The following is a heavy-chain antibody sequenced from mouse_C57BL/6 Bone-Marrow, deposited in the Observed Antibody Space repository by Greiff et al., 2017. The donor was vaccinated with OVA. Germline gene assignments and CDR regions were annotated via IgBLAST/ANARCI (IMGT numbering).Heavy chain of an antibody. J-gene: IGHJ2*01. CDR2: IYPRDGST. V-gene: IGHV1-85*01. CDR1: GYTFTSYD. CDR3: ARWVTTVVNYFDY. D-gene: IGHD1-1*01. Sequence: VQLQPSGPELVKPGASVKLSCKASGYTFTSYDINWVKQRPGQGLEWIGWIYPRDGSTKYNEKFKGKATLTVDTSSSTAYMELHSLTSGDSAVYFCARWVTTVVNYFDYWGQGTTLTVSS.